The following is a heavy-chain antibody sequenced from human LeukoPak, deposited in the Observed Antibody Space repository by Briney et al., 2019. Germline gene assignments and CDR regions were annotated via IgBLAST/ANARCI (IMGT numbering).Heavy chain of an antibody. CDR2: ISGSGGST. V-gene: IGHV3-23*01. CDR1: EFTFTSNA. J-gene: IGHJ4*02. CDR3: AKAPGGQGGQFLGRNDY. D-gene: IGHD1-14*01. Sequence: AGGSLRLSCAASEFTFTSNALGGVGQAPGKGLDWASAISGSGGSTYYADSVKGRFTISRDNSKNTLYLQMNSLRAEDTARYYCAKAPGGQGGQFLGRNDYWGQGTLVTVSS.